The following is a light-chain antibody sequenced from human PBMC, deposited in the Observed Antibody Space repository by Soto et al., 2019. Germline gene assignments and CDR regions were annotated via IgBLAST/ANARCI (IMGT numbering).Light chain of an antibody. CDR1: SSNIGRNT. CDR3: AAWDDSLSGPV. Sequence: QSVLTQPPSVSGTPGQRVTMSCSGGSSNIGRNTVSRYQQLPGTAPKVLISGDNQRSSGVPDRFSGSKSGTSASLAISGLQSEEEADYYCAAWDDSLSGPVFGGGTKVTVL. V-gene: IGLV1-44*01. J-gene: IGLJ2*01. CDR2: GDN.